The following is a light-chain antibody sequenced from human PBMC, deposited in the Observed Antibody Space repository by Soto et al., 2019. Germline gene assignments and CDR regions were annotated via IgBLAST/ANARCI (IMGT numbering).Light chain of an antibody. Sequence: IVLTQSPATLSLSPGERATLSCRASQSVNSYLAWYQQKPGQAPRLLIYDASSRATGIPARFSGSGSGTXXXXTIXSLEPEDFAVYYCQQRDNWPEYTFGQGTMLEI. V-gene: IGKV3-11*01. CDR2: DAS. J-gene: IGKJ2*01. CDR3: QQRDNWPEYT. CDR1: QSVNSY.